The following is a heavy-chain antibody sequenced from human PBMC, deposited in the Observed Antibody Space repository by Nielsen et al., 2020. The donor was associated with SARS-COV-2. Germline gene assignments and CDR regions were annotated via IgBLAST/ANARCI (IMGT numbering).Heavy chain of an antibody. J-gene: IGHJ3*02. Sequence: ASVNVSCKASGYTFTSYAMHWVRPAPGQRLEWMGWINAGNGNTKYSQKFQGRVTITRDTSASTAYMELSSLRSEDTAVYYCARPKDITIFGVVPQDDAFDIWGQGTMVTVAS. CDR1: GYTFTSYA. D-gene: IGHD3-3*01. CDR2: INAGNGNT. CDR3: ARPKDITIFGVVPQDDAFDI. V-gene: IGHV1-3*01.